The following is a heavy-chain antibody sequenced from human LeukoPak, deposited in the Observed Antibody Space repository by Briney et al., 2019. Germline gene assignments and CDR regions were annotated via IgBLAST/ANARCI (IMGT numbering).Heavy chain of an antibody. CDR2: ISYDGSNK. D-gene: IGHD6-6*01. CDR3: AKDRVYSSSSPDY. CDR1: GFTFSSYG. V-gene: IGHV3-30*18. Sequence: GGSLRLSCAASGFTFSSYGMHWVRQAPGKGLEWVAVISYDGSNKYYADSVKGRFTISRDNSKNTLYLQMNSLRAEDTAVYYCAKDRVYSSSSPDYWGQGTLVTVSS. J-gene: IGHJ4*02.